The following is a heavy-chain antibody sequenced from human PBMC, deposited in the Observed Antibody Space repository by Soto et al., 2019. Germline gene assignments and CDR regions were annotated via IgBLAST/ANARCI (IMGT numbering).Heavy chain of an antibody. Sequence: ASVKVSCKVSGYTLTELSMHWVRQAPGKGLEWMGGFDPEDGETIYAQKFQGRVTMTEDTSTDTAYMELSSLRSEDTAVYYCATHPAVLPAAPFDYWGQGTLVTVSS. D-gene: IGHD2-2*01. CDR2: FDPEDGET. J-gene: IGHJ4*02. CDR1: GYTLTELS. V-gene: IGHV1-24*01. CDR3: ATHPAVLPAAPFDY.